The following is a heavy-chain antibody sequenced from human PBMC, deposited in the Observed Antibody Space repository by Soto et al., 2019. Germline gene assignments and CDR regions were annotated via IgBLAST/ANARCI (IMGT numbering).Heavy chain of an antibody. V-gene: IGHV4-4*02. J-gene: IGHJ5*02. CDR3: ARVRGNQLLGWFDP. Sequence: SETLSLTCAVSGGSISSSYWWSWVRQPPGKGLGWIGEIYHNWNTNYNPTLKSRVTISVYKSKNQFSLKLSSVTAADTAVYYCARVRGNQLLGWFDPWGQGTLVTVS. D-gene: IGHD2-2*01. CDR1: GGSISSSYW. CDR2: IYHNWNT.